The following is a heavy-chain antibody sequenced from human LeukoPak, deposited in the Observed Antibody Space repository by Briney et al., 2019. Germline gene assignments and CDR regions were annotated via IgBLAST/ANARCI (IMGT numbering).Heavy chain of an antibody. J-gene: IGHJ4*02. CDR3: AYFYFDY. Sequence: GRSLRLSCAASGFTFGNAWMTWVRQAQGKGLEWVGRITDGGRPDYAAPVTGRFTISRDDSKNTLYLQMNSLKTEDTAVYYCAYFYFDYWGQGALVTVSS. D-gene: IGHD2-8*01. CDR2: ITDGGRP. V-gene: IGHV3-15*01. CDR1: GFTFGNAW.